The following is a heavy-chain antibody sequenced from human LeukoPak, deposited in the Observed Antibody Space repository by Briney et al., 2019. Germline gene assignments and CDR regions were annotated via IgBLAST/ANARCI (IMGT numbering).Heavy chain of an antibody. V-gene: IGHV4-38-2*01. CDR2: IYHSGST. J-gene: IGHJ4*02. CDR1: GYSISSGYY. Sequence: SETLSLTCAVSGYSISSGYYWGWIRPPPGKGLEWIGIIYHSGSTYYNPSLKSRVTISVDTSKNQFSLKLSSVTAADTAVYYCARRAYGSGSYYNDYWGQGTLVTVSS. D-gene: IGHD3-10*01. CDR3: ARRAYGSGSYYNDY.